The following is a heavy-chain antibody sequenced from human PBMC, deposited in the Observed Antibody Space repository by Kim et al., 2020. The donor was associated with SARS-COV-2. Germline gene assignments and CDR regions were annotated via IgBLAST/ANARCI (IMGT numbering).Heavy chain of an antibody. D-gene: IGHD3-22*01. Sequence: KRRVTISVETSKNQFSLKLSSVTAADTAVYYCARSHSSGYYYYYYYYMDVWGKGTTVTVSS. V-gene: IGHV4-30-2*04. CDR3: ARSHSSGYYYYYYYYMDV. J-gene: IGHJ6*03.